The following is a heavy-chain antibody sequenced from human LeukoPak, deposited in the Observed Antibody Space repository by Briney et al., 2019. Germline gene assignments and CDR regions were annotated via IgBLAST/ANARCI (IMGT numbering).Heavy chain of an antibody. D-gene: IGHD3-16*02. CDR3: ARTYSWSLSRFDY. CDR1: GFTFSSYS. V-gene: IGHV3-21*01. J-gene: IGHJ4*02. CDR2: ISSSSSYI. Sequence: GGSLRLSCAASGFTFSSYSMNWVRQAPGKGLEWVSSISSSSSYIYYADSVKGRFTISRDNSKNTLYLQMNSLRAEDTAVYYCARTYSWSLSRFDYWGQGTLVTVSS.